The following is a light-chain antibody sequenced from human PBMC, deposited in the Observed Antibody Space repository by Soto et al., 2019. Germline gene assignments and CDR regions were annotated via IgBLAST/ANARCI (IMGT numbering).Light chain of an antibody. V-gene: IGLV2-23*02. J-gene: IGLJ3*02. CDR1: SSDIGSYNL. Sequence: QSALTQPASVSGSPGQSITVSCTGTSSDIGSYNLVSWYQHHPGKAPKLMIYAVSKRPSGVSSRFSGSKSGNTASLTISGLQAEDEADYFCCSYAGSSTLLFGGGTKLPS. CDR3: CSYAGSSTLL. CDR2: AVS.